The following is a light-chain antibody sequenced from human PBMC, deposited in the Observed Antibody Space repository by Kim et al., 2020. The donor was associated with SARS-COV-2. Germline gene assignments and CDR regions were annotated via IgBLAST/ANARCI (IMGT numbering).Light chain of an antibody. J-gene: IGKJ1*01. CDR1: QSISKY. V-gene: IGKV1-39*01. CDR2: ATS. Sequence: ASVGDRVTITGRARQSISKYLNWYQQKAGKVPNLLIYATSSLQSGVPSRFSGSGSGADFTLTISRLQPEDSATYYCQQSYGKSWTFGQGTKVDIK. CDR3: QQSYGKSWT.